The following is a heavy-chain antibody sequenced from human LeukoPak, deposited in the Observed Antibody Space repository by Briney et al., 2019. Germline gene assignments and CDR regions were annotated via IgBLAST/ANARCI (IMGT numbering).Heavy chain of an antibody. CDR1: GGSFSSSSYY. Sequence: SETLSLTCAVYGGSFSSSSYYWGWIRQPPGKGLEWIGSIYYSGSTYYNPSLKSRVTISVDTSKNQFSLKLSSVTAADTAVYYCARSAPSGDYAFLGMFDPWGQGTLVTVSS. CDR2: IYYSGST. V-gene: IGHV4-39*07. D-gene: IGHD4-17*01. J-gene: IGHJ5*02. CDR3: ARSAPSGDYAFLGMFDP.